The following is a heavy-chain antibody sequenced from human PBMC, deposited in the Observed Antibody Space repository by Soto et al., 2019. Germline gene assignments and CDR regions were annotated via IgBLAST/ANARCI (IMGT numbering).Heavy chain of an antibody. V-gene: IGHV4-59*01. J-gene: IGHJ4*02. Sequence: SETLSLTCTVSGGSISSYYWSWIRQPPGKGLEWIGYIYYSGSTNYNPSLKSRVTISVDTSKNQFSLKLSSVTAADTAVYYCARDLVFGVVEVWGQGTLVTVSS. D-gene: IGHD3-3*01. CDR3: ARDLVFGVVEV. CDR1: GGSISSYY. CDR2: IYYSGST.